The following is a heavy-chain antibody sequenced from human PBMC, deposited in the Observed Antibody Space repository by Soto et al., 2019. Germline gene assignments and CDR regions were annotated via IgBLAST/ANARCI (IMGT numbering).Heavy chain of an antibody. D-gene: IGHD2-15*01. CDR3: ERYRYTGTYSGRLMDY. J-gene: IGHJ4*02. CDR1: GFTVSSTY. Sequence: GGSLRLSCAASGFTVSSTYLTWVRQAPGKGLGWVAILYTGTDTVYADSVKGRFTISRDSSKNTFYLQMNSLRAEDTAMYFCERYRYTGTYSGRLMDYWGQGSLVTVSS. V-gene: IGHV3-53*01. CDR2: LYTGTDT.